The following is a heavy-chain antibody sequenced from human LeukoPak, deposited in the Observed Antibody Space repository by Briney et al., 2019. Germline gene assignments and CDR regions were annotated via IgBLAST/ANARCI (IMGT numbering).Heavy chain of an antibody. CDR3: ARDGVWFGEFNWFDP. V-gene: IGHV1-2*02. J-gene: IGHJ5*02. Sequence: ASVKVSCKASGYTFTGYYMHWVRQAPGQGLEWMGWINPNSGGTKYAQKFQGRVTMTRDTSISTAYMELSRLRSDDTAVYYCARDGVWFGEFNWFDPWGQGTLVTVSS. CDR1: GYTFTGYY. D-gene: IGHD3-10*01. CDR2: INPNSGGT.